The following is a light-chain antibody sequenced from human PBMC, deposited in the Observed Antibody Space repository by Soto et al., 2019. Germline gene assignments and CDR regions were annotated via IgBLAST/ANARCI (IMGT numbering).Light chain of an antibody. CDR1: QSISRW. Sequence: DIQMTQSPSTLSVSVGDRVTITCRASQSISRWLAWYRQKPGKAPEILIWDASSLQRGVPSRFSGSGSGPEFTLNISSLQPDDFATYSSQQYNGYSTWTFGQGTKVEIK. CDR2: DAS. J-gene: IGKJ1*01. CDR3: QQYNGYSTWT. V-gene: IGKV1-5*01.